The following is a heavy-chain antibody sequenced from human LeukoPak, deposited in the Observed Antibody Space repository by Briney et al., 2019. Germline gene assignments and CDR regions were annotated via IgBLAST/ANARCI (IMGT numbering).Heavy chain of an antibody. Sequence: SGGSLRLSCAASGFTVSTNYMSWVRQAPGKGLEWVSVLYSSGATYYADSVKGRFTVSRDNSKNTVNLQMNSLRAEDTAVYYCARLQGTRTAWFDPWGQGTLVTVSS. J-gene: IGHJ5*02. V-gene: IGHV3-53*01. D-gene: IGHD1-7*01. CDR2: LYSSGAT. CDR1: GFTVSTNY. CDR3: ARLQGTRTAWFDP.